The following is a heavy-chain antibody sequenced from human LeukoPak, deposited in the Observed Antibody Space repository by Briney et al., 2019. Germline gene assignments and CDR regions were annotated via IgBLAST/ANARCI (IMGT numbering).Heavy chain of an antibody. Sequence: QSGGSLRLSCAASGFTFSSYGMSWVRQAPGKGLEWVSAISGSGGSTYYADSVKGRFTISRDNSKNTLYLQMNSLRAEDTAVYYCARAAWGYHYYMDVWGKGTTVTVSS. CDR2: ISGSGGST. V-gene: IGHV3-23*01. CDR3: ARAAWGYHYYMDV. J-gene: IGHJ6*03. D-gene: IGHD1-26*01. CDR1: GFTFSSYG.